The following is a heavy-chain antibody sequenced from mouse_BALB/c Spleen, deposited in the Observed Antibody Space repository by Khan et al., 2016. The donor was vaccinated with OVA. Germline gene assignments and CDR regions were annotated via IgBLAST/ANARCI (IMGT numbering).Heavy chain of an antibody. D-gene: IGHD1-1*01. Sequence: DLVKPGASVKLSCKASGYTFTSYWINWIKQRPGPGLEWIGRFAPGSGSTYYNEIFKGKATLPVDTSSSTAYIQHSSLSSEDSAVYYYARSNYYGSSLYAMDYWGQGTSVTVSA. V-gene: IGHV1S41*01. CDR1: GYTFTSYW. CDR2: FAPGSGST. J-gene: IGHJ4*01. CDR3: ARSNYYGSSLYAMDY.